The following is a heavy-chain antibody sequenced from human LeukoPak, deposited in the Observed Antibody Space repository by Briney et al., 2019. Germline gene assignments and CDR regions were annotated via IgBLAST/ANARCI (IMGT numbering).Heavy chain of an antibody. V-gene: IGHV3-7*01. Sequence: GGSLRLSCAASGFTFSSYWMSSVRQAPGKGLEWVANIKQDGSEKYYVDSVKGRFTISRDNAKNSLYLQMNSLRAEDTAVYYCAREIPYYYDSSGYGRYYFDYWGQGTLVTVSS. J-gene: IGHJ4*02. D-gene: IGHD3-22*01. CDR2: IKQDGSEK. CDR1: GFTFSSYW. CDR3: AREIPYYYDSSGYGRYYFDY.